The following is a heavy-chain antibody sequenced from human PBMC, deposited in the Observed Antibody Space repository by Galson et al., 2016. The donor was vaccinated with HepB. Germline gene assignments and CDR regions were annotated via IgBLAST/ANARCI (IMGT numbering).Heavy chain of an antibody. CDR3: AGDRGSAQYFLDS. J-gene: IGHJ4*02. CDR1: GDSVGSYSSA. V-gene: IGHV6-1*01. CDR2: TYYRSQWYN. Sequence: CAISGDSVGSYSSAWDWIRQSPSKGLEWLGRTYYRSQWYNDYAVSVKSRIIIKADTSKNLFSLQLNSVTPEDTAMYYCAGDRGSAQYFLDSWGQGTLVTVSS.